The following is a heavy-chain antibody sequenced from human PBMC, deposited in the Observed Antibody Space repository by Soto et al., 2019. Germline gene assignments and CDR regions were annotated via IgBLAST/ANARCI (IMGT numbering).Heavy chain of an antibody. D-gene: IGHD6-19*01. CDR3: AKGAVAGAPTSYYYYGMDV. CDR2: IIPIFGTV. CDR1: GGTFRTYA. V-gene: IGHV1-69*12. Sequence: QVQLLQSGAEVKKPGSSVRVSCEASGGTFRTYAISWVRQAPGQGLEWMGEIIPIFGTVTYAQKFQGRVTLTAGESTTTVYMELRSLRSEDTAVYYCAKGAVAGAPTSYYYYGMDVWGQGTTVTVSS. J-gene: IGHJ6*02.